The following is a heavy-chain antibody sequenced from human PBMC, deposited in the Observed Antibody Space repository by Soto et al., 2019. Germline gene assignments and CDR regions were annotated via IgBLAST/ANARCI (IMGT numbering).Heavy chain of an antibody. CDR3: ARPRTDGDERDGYYGDQFDD. V-gene: IGHV1-69*01. CDR2: IVPKLGTV. Sequence: QVQLVQSGAEVKKTGSSVKVSCKISGGIFSRHAIDWVRQAPGQVLEWMGGIVPKLGTVIYAQNFQARVTISADELTNTSYLDLSGLNFEDTAVYYCARPRTDGDERDGYYGDQFDDWGQETLVTVSS. CDR1: GGIFSRHA. J-gene: IGHJ5*02. D-gene: IGHD4-17*01.